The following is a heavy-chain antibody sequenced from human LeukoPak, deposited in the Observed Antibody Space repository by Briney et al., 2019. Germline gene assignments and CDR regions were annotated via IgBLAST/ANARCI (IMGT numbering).Heavy chain of an antibody. Sequence: PGGSLRLSCAASGFTFSSYAMSWVRQAPGKGLEWVSAISGSGGSTYYADSVKGRFTISRDNAKNSLYLQMNSLRAEDTALYYCARDRRKYTSSWYRPDAFDIWGQGTMVTVSS. J-gene: IGHJ3*02. CDR2: ISGSGGST. D-gene: IGHD6-13*01. V-gene: IGHV3-23*01. CDR1: GFTFSSYA. CDR3: ARDRRKYTSSWYRPDAFDI.